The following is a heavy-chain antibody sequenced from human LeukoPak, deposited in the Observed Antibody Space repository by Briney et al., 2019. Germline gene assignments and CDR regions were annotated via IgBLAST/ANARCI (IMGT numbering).Heavy chain of an antibody. D-gene: IGHD3-10*01. CDR2: ISYDGSNK. CDR1: GFTFSSYG. V-gene: IGHV3-30*18. J-gene: IGHJ4*02. CDR3: AKDRRYYGSGSYYVFDY. Sequence: PGGSLRLSCAASGFTFSSYGMHWVRQAPGKGLEWVAVISYDGSNKYYADSVKGRFTISRDNSKNTLYLQMNSLRAEDTAVYYCAKDRRYYGSGSYYVFDYWGQGTLVTVSS.